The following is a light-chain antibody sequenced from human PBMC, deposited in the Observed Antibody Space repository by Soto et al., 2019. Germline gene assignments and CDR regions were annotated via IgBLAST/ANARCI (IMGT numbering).Light chain of an antibody. Sequence: DIQMTQSPSTLSASVGDRVTITCRASQSISSWLAWYQQKPGKAPKLLIYKASSLESGVPSRFSGSRSGTEFTLSISSLQPDDFATYYSQQYNSYPRTFGQGTKVDIK. J-gene: IGKJ1*01. V-gene: IGKV1-5*03. CDR3: QQYNSYPRT. CDR1: QSISSW. CDR2: KAS.